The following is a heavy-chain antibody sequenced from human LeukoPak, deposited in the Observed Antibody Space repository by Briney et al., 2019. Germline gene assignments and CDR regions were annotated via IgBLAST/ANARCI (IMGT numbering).Heavy chain of an antibody. V-gene: IGHV3-30*02. CDR3: AKESGDHFEAFDI. CDR1: GLTFTTYW. CDR2: IRYDGGNK. Sequence: PGGSLRLSCAASGLTFTTYWMTWVRQAPGKGLEWVAFIRYDGGNKWYADSVRGRITLSRDNSKNTVLLQMNSLRVEDTAIYYCAKESGDHFEAFDIWGQGTMVTVSS. J-gene: IGHJ3*02. D-gene: IGHD1-26*01.